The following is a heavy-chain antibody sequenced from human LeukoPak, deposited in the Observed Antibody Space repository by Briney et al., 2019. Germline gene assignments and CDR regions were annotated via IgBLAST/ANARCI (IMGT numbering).Heavy chain of an antibody. CDR2: IYTSGST. Sequence: PSQTLSLTCTVSGGSISTGSYYWNWFRQPAGKGLEWIGRIYTSGSTDYNPSLKSRVTMSVDTSKNQFSLKLSSVTAADTAVYYCAREFFGPGAFDYWGQGTLVTVSS. V-gene: IGHV4-61*02. CDR3: AREFFGPGAFDY. D-gene: IGHD3/OR15-3a*01. CDR1: GGSISTGSYY. J-gene: IGHJ4*02.